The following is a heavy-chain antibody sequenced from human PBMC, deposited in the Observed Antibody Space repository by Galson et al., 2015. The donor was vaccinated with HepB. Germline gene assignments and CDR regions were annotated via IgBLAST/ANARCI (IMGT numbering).Heavy chain of an antibody. CDR1: GDSVSSNSSL. J-gene: IGHJ4*02. CDR3: ARVLRLRKGYKSPFDY. Sequence: CAISGDSVSSNSSLWNWIRQSPSRGLEWLGRTHYRSKWNNGYAVSVKSRISITSDTSKNHFSLQLNSVTPEDTAVYFCARVLRLRKGYKSPFDYWGQGTLVTVSS. D-gene: IGHD5-24*01. V-gene: IGHV6-1*01. CDR2: THYRSKWNN.